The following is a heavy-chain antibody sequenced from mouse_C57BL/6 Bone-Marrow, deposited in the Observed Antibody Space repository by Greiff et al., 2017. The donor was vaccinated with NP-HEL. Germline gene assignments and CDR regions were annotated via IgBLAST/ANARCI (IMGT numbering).Heavy chain of an antibody. CDR2: IDPSASYT. CDR1: GYTFTSYW. CDR3: ARVFYYDNHYYSMRY. J-gene: IGHJ4*01. Sequence: QVQLQQPGAELVLPGASVKLSCKASGYTFTSYWMHWVKQTPGQGLEWIGEIDPSASYTNYNQKFKGKSTLTVDKSSSPAYMQLSSLTSEVYPVYYCARVFYYDNHYYSMRYWGQGTSVTVSA. D-gene: IGHD2-1*01. V-gene: IGHV1-69*01.